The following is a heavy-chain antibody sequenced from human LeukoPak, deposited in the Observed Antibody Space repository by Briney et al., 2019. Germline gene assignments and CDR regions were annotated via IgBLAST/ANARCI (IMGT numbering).Heavy chain of an antibody. CDR3: ARGGHYDFWSGYPCDY. CDR2: IGEEKSDSWT. J-gene: IGHJ4*02. V-gene: IGHV3-23*01. CDR1: GFTFSNYP. D-gene: IGHD3-3*01. Sequence: PGGSLRLSCAASGFTFSNYPMGWVRQAPGKGLEWLSAIGEEKSDSWTKSADSVKGRFTISRDNAKNSLYLQMNSLRAEDTAVYYCARGGHYDFWSGYPCDYWGQGALVTVSS.